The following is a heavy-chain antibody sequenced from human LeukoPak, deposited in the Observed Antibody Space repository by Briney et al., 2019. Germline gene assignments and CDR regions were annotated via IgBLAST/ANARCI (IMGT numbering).Heavy chain of an antibody. CDR1: GGFISSSSYY. CDR3: ARDRPYSSSPRGAFDY. CDR2: IYYSGST. Sequence: PSETLSLTCTVSGGFISSSSYYWGWIRQPPGKGLEWIGSIYYSGSTYYNPSLKSRVTISVDTSKNQFSLKLSSVTAADTAVYYCARDRPYSSSPRGAFDYWGQGTLVTVSS. D-gene: IGHD6-6*01. J-gene: IGHJ4*02. V-gene: IGHV4-39*02.